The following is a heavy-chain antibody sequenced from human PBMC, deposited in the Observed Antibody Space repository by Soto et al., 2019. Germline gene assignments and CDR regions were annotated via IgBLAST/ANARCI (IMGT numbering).Heavy chain of an antibody. CDR1: GGTFSSYA. V-gene: IGHV1-69*13. D-gene: IGHD6-13*01. J-gene: IGHJ3*02. Sequence: ASVKVSCKASGGTFSSYAISWVRQAPGQGLEWMGGIIPIFGTANYAQKFQGRVTITADESTSTAYMELSSLRSEDTAVYYCASGDVTIAAAGENAFDIWGQGTMVTVSS. CDR2: IIPIFGTA. CDR3: ASGDVTIAAAGENAFDI.